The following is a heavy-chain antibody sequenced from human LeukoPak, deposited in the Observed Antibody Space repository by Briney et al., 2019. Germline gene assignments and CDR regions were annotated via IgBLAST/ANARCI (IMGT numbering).Heavy chain of an antibody. CDR3: AKDGVEYCGGDCPFDY. J-gene: IGHJ4*02. V-gene: IGHV3-23*01. CDR1: GFTFSSYA. Sequence: QPGGSLRLSCAASGFTFSSYAMSWVRQAPGKGLEYVSAISGSGGSTYYADSVKGRFTISRDNSKNTLYLQMNSLRAEDTAVYYCAKDGVEYCGGDCPFDYWGQGTLVTVSS. D-gene: IGHD2-21*02. CDR2: ISGSGGST.